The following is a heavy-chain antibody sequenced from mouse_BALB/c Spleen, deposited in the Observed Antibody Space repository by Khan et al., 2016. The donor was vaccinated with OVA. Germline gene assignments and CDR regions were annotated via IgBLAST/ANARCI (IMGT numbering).Heavy chain of an antibody. CDR1: GCTFSDYY. D-gene: IGHD2-14*01. Sequence: EVELVESGGGLVKPGGSLKLSCAASGCTFSDYYMYWVRQTPEKRLEWVATISDGGSYTSYLDSVKGRFTISRDNAKNNLYLQMSSLNSEDTAMYFCARGGYGSFAFWGQGTLVTVSA. CDR2: ISDGGSYT. V-gene: IGHV5-4*02. J-gene: IGHJ3*01. CDR3: ARGGYGSFAF.